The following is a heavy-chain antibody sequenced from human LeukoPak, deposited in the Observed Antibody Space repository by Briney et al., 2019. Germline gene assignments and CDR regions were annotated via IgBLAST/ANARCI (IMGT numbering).Heavy chain of an antibody. D-gene: IGHD6-13*01. V-gene: IGHV4-59*01. CDR2: IYYTGST. Sequence: PSETLSLTCTDPGGSISTYYWSSIRQPPGKGLEWIGYIYYTGSTNYNRSLKSRVTISLATSKNQFSLKLNSVTAADTAVYYCASGFDYTNSWSKFDYWGQGTLVTVSS. J-gene: IGHJ4*02. CDR1: GGSISTYY. CDR3: ASGFDYTNSWSKFDY.